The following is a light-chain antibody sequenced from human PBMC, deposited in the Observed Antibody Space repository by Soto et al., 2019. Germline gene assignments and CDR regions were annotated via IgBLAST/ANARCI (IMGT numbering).Light chain of an antibody. Sequence: QSVLTQPPSVSGAPGQRVTISCTGSSSNIGAGYDVHWYQQLPGTAPKLLIYGNSNRPSGIPDRFSGSKSGTSASLAITGLQAEDEADDYCHSYDSSLSGSRVFGGGTKLTVL. CDR2: GNS. J-gene: IGLJ3*02. CDR1: SSNIGAGYD. CDR3: HSYDSSLSGSRV. V-gene: IGLV1-40*01.